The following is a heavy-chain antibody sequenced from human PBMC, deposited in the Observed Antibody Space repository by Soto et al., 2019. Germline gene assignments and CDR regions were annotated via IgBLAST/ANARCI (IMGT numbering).Heavy chain of an antibody. Sequence: PSETLSLTCTVSGGSISSSNYYWGWIRQPPGEGLEWIGSMDYNGNSYQNPSLKSRVTLSVDTSKSQFSLKLRSVTAADTAVYFCARSAFGYYDTSGYPLTDSWGQGTLVTVSS. CDR3: ARSAFGYYDTSGYPLTDS. D-gene: IGHD3-22*01. V-gene: IGHV4-39*01. J-gene: IGHJ4*02. CDR2: MDYNGNS. CDR1: GGSISSSNYY.